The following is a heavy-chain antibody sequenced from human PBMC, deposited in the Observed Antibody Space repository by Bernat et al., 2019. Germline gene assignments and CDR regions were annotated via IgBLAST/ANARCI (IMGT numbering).Heavy chain of an antibody. CDR2: ISYDGSK. D-gene: IGHD1-1*01. V-gene: IGHV3-30*10. CDR1: GFSFSSKV. CDR3: ARDEGTIVAVLNSYFDY. Sequence: QLQLVASGGGVVQPGRSLRLSCAASGFSFSSKVMHWVRQAPGKGLEWVALISYDGSKYYTDSVKGRFTISRDNSKNTLYLQMDSLRAEDTAVYFCARDEGTIVAVLNSYFDYWGQGTLVTVSS. J-gene: IGHJ4*02.